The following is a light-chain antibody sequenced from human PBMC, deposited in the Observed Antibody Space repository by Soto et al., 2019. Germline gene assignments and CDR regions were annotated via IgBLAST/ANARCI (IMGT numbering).Light chain of an antibody. J-gene: IGLJ1*01. CDR2: RDN. Sequence: QSVLTQPPSVSGTPGQRVTISCSGGISNIATNYVHWFQQLPGTAPKVLSNRDNQRPSGVPDRFSGSKSGTSASLAISGLRSADEAEYYCAAWDDTVRSYAFGTGTKVTVL. V-gene: IGLV1-47*01. CDR3: AAWDDTVRSYA. CDR1: ISNIATNY.